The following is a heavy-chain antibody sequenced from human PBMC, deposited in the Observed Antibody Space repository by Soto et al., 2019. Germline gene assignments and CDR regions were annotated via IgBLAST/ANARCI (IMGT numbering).Heavy chain of an antibody. CDR3: ARERGVAVAGEFDY. CDR1: GGSISSYY. D-gene: IGHD6-19*01. Sequence: QVQLQESGPGLVKASETLSLTCTVSGGSISSYYWSWIRQPAGKGLEWIGRIYTSGSTNYNPSLKSRVTMSVDTSKNQFSLKLSSVTAADTAVYYCARERGVAVAGEFDYWGQGTLVTVSS. CDR2: IYTSGST. J-gene: IGHJ4*02. V-gene: IGHV4-4*07.